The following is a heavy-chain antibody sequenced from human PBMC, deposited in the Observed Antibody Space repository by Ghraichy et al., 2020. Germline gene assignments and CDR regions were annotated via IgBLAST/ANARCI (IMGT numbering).Heavy chain of an antibody. V-gene: IGHV1-46*01. J-gene: IGHJ3*02. CDR1: GYTFTSYY. D-gene: IGHD6-19*01. CDR3: ARDSRTGIAVAGGAFDI. Sequence: ASVKVSCKASGYTFTSYYMHWVRQAPGQGLEWMGIINPSGGSTSYAQKFQGRVTMTRDTSTSTVYMELSSLRSEDTAVYYCARDSRTGIAVAGGAFDIWGQGTMVTVSS. CDR2: INPSGGST.